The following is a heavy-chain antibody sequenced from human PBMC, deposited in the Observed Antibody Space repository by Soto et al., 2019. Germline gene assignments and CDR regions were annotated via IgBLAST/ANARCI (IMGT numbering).Heavy chain of an antibody. Sequence: QVQLVESGGGVVQPGRSLRLSCAASGFTFSSYGMHWVRQAPGRGLEWVAVISYDGSNKYYADSVKGRFTISRDNSKNRLYLLMNSLRAADTAVYYCAKGDCGGDCYSFDAFDIWGQGTMVTVSS. D-gene: IGHD2-21*02. CDR1: GFTFSSYG. CDR2: ISYDGSNK. CDR3: AKGDCGGDCYSFDAFDI. J-gene: IGHJ3*02. V-gene: IGHV3-30*18.